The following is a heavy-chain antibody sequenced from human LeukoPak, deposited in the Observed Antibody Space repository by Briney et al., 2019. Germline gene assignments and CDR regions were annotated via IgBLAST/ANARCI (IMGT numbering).Heavy chain of an antibody. V-gene: IGHV3-23*01. CDR2: IEGGGGGT. CDR1: GFTFSNYV. J-gene: IGHJ4*02. CDR3: VRDTLIDY. Sequence: PGGSLRLSSAASGFTFSNYVMSWVRQAPMRGLEWVSVIEGGGGGTDYTDSVKGRFTISRDNSKNALYLQMNTLRAEDTAVYYCVRDTLIDYWGQGTLVTVSS.